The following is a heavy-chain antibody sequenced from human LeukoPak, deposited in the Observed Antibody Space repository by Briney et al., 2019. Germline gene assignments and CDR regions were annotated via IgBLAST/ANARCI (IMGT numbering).Heavy chain of an antibody. D-gene: IGHD5-12*01. CDR3: ARGLRDRYGMDV. V-gene: IGHV3-48*01. J-gene: IGHJ6*02. CDR1: GFTFSSYS. CDR2: ISSGSSTI. Sequence: PGGSLRLSCAASGFTFSSYSMNWVRQAPGKRLEWVSYISSGSSTIYYADSVKGRFTISRDNAKKSLYLQMNSLRAEDTAVYYCARGLRDRYGMDVWGQGTTVTVSS.